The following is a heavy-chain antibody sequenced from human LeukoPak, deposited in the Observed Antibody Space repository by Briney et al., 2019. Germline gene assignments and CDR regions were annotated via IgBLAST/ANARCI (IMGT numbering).Heavy chain of an antibody. V-gene: IGHV3-23*01. CDR3: ARAESGSYNRVTAFDI. CDR2: ISGSGGST. CDR1: GFTFSSYA. J-gene: IGHJ3*02. Sequence: GGSLRLSCAASGFTFSSYAMSWVRQAPGKGLEWVSAISGSGGSTYYADSVKGRFTISRDNAKNSLYLQMNSLRAEDTAVYYCARAESGSYNRVTAFDIWGQGTMVTVSS. D-gene: IGHD1-26*01.